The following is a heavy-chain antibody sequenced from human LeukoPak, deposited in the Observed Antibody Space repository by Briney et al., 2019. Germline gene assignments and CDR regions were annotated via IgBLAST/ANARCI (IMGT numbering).Heavy chain of an antibody. J-gene: IGHJ4*02. CDR2: INPSGGST. CDR3: ARDRQIAVAGTIPRFDS. Sequence: GASVKVSCKASGYTFTSYDIHWVRQATGQGLEWMGIINPSGGSTSYAQKFQGRVTMTRDTSTSTVYMELSSLRSEDTAVYYCARDRQIAVAGTIPRFDSWGQGTLVTVSS. V-gene: IGHV1-46*01. CDR1: GYTFTSYD. D-gene: IGHD6-19*01.